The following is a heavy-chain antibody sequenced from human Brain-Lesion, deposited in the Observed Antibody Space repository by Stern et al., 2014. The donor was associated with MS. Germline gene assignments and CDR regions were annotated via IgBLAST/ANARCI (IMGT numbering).Heavy chain of an antibody. Sequence: EVKLVESGGGLVQYGGSLRLFCSDSAFTVDSYSMGWLRQVPGKVLESGSQISRGGGSPQYAYSVRGRVTISMRRVINSLPVHMNSLRDEDSGVYYCARGRSDKYYGLDVWGQGTTVTVS. CDR1: AFTVDSYS. CDR3: ARGRSDKYYGLDV. J-gene: IGHJ6*02. CDR2: ISRGGGSP. V-gene: IGHV3-48*02.